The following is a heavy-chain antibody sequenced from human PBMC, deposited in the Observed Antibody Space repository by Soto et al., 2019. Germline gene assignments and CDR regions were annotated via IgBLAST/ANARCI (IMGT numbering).Heavy chain of an antibody. V-gene: IGHV6-1*01. Sequence: PSQTLSLTCAISGDSVSSNSAAWNWIRQSPSRGLEWLGRTYYRSKWYNDYAVSVKSRITINPDTSKNQFSLQLNSVTPEDTAVYYCVRARYYDFWSGYYIVPDAFDIWGQGTMVTVSS. J-gene: IGHJ3*02. CDR1: GDSVSSNSAA. CDR3: VRARYYDFWSGYYIVPDAFDI. CDR2: TYYRSKWYN. D-gene: IGHD3-3*01.